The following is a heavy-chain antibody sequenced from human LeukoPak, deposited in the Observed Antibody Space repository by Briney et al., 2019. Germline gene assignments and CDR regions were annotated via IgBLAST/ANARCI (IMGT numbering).Heavy chain of an antibody. V-gene: IGHV3-11*05. CDR1: GFTFSDYY. Sequence: GGAVRLSCAASGFTFSDYYMSWIRQAPGKGLEWVSYISSSSSYTKYADSVKGRFTISKDNAKNSLYLQMNSLRAEDTAVYYCARDRDWVTDYWGQGTLVTVSS. J-gene: IGHJ4*02. CDR2: ISSSSSYT. D-gene: IGHD3-9*01. CDR3: ARDRDWVTDY.